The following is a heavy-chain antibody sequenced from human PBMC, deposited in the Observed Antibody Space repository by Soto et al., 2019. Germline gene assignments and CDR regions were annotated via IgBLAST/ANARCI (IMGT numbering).Heavy chain of an antibody. CDR3: ARPTTIAARIRDV. J-gene: IGHJ4*02. CDR1: GYTFTGYY. CDR2: INPNSGGT. V-gene: IGHV1-2*02. D-gene: IGHD6-6*01. Sequence: GAAVKVSCKASGYTFTGYYMHWVRQAPGQGLEWMGWINPNSGGTNYVQKFQGRVTMTRDTSISTAYMELSRLRSDDTAVYYCARPTTIAARIRDVCGQGSRVTGSS.